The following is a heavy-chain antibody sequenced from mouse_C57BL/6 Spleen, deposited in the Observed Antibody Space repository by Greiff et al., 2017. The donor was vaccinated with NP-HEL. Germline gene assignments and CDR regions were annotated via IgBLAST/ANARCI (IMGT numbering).Heavy chain of an antibody. Sequence: VHVKQSGPELVKPGASVKISCKASGYSFTDYNMNWVKQSNGKSLEWIGVINPNYGTTSYNQKFKGKATLTVDQSSSTAYMQLNSLTSEDSAVYYCARGHADGYYFWYFDVWGTGTTVTVSS. CDR3: ARGHADGYYFWYFDV. CDR2: INPNYGTT. CDR1: GYSFTDYN. J-gene: IGHJ1*03. D-gene: IGHD2-3*01. V-gene: IGHV1-39*01.